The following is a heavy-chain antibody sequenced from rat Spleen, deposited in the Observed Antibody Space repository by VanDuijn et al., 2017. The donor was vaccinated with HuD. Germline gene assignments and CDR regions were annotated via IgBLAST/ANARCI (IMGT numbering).Heavy chain of an antibody. CDR3: VRQDTSGYSNWFAY. CDR1: GFTFSNYY. J-gene: IGHJ3*01. Sequence: EVQLVESGGGLVQPGRSLKLSCAASGFTFSNYYMAWVRQAPTKGLEWVASISPSGGSTYYPDSVKGRFTIYRDNAKSTLYLLMDSLRSEDTATYYCVRQDTSGYSNWFAYWGQGTLVTVSS. D-gene: IGHD4-3*01. V-gene: IGHV5-25*01. CDR2: ISPSGGST.